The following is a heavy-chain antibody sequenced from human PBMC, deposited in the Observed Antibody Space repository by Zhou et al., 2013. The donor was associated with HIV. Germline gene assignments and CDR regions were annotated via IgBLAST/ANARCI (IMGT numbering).Heavy chain of an antibody. D-gene: IGHD3-16*01. V-gene: IGHV1-46*01. CDR2: INPGIGTT. Sequence: QVQLVQSGGEVKKPGASVNISCEASGYAFTTYYIHWVRQAPGQGLEWMGLINPGIGTTYYAEKFQGRVTMTRDTSTSTVNMQLGTLTSEDTAVYYCNRGMQRWVNDAFDIWGQGTMVTVSS. J-gene: IGHJ3*02. CDR3: NRGMQRWVNDAFDI. CDR1: GYAFTTYY.